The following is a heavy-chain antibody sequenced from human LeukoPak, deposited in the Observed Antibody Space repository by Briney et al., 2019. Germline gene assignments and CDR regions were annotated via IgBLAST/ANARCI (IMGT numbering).Heavy chain of an antibody. J-gene: IGHJ6*03. CDR3: ARNLYSGTSLPYYYHYYMDV. CDR2: INPTSGGT. CDR1: GYTFTGYY. D-gene: IGHD3-10*01. V-gene: IGHV1-2*02. Sequence: GASVKVSCKASGYTFTGYYMHWVRQAPGQGLEWMGWINPTSGGTNYAQKFQGRVTMTRDTSIDTAYMELSSLRSDDTAVYYCARNLYSGTSLPYYYHYYMDVWGKGTTVTVSS.